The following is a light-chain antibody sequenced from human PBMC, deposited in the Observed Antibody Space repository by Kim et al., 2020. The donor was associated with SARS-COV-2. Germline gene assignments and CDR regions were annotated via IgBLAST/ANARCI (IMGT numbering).Light chain of an antibody. CDR2: GKN. CDR3: NSRDSNDNVV. CDR1: TRRSYY. Sequence: ALGQTVRFTCQGDTRRSYYATWYQQKPGQAPILVIYGKNNRPSGIPDRFSGSSSGNTASLTITGTQAGDEADYYCNSRDSNDNVVFGGGTKLTVL. J-gene: IGLJ2*01. V-gene: IGLV3-19*01.